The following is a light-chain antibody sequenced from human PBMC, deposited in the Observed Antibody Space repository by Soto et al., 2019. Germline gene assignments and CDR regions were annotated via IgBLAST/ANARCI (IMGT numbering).Light chain of an antibody. CDR1: SSNIGTNT. J-gene: IGLJ3*02. Sequence: QSVLTQPPSASGTPGQRVPISCSGSSSNIGTNTVNWYQQLPGTAPKLLIYSNDQRPSGVPDRFSGSKSGTSASLAISGLQSEDDADYYCAAWDDSLNGWVFGGGTQLTVL. V-gene: IGLV1-44*01. CDR2: SND. CDR3: AAWDDSLNGWV.